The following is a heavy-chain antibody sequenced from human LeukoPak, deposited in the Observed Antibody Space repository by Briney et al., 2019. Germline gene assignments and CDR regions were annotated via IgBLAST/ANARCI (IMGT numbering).Heavy chain of an antibody. V-gene: IGHV1-2*06. J-gene: IGHJ4*02. CDR1: GYTFTSYY. CDR2: INPNSGGT. D-gene: IGHD6-6*01. CDR3: ARGVYSSSAGVDY. Sequence: ASVKVSCKASGYTFTSYYMHWVRQAPGQGLEWMGRINPNSGGTIYAQKFQGSVTMTRDTSISTAYMELSRLTSDDTAVYYCARGVYSSSAGVDYWGQGTLVTVSS.